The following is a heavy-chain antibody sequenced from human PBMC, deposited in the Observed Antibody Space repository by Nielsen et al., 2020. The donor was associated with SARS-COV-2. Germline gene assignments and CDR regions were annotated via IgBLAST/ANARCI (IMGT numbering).Heavy chain of an antibody. CDR3: ARGPTANKDIVVVVAPFDY. V-gene: IGHV1-69*05. D-gene: IGHD2-15*01. J-gene: IGHJ4*02. CDR1: GGTFSSYA. Sequence: SVKVSCKASGGTFSSYAISWVRQAPGQGLEWMGGIIPIFGTANYAQKFQGWVTMTRDTSISTAYMELSRLRSDDTAVYYCARGPTANKDIVVVVAPFDYWGQGTLVTVSS. CDR2: IIPIFGTA.